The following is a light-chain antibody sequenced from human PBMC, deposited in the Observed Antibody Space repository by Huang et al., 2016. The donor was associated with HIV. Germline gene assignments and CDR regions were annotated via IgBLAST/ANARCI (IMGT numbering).Light chain of an antibody. CDR2: STF. CDR3: QQYFADPVT. CDR1: QDIGGS. J-gene: IGKJ2*01. Sequence: DIQMTQSPSSLSASVGDRVTITCRASQDIGGSLAWFQQRPGKAPKRLLYSTFGLESGVPPRFTGSGSGTEYTLTISRLQPQDFATYYCQQYFADPVTFGQGTRLDIK. V-gene: IGKV1-NL1*01.